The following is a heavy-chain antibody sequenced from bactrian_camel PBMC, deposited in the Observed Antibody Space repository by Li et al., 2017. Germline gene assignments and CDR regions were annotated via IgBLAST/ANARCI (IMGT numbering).Heavy chain of an antibody. CDR3: TKVGAWWEYNS. CDR1: GSIYGDAC. Sequence: VQLVESGGGSVQAGGSLRFSCGASGSIYGDACVGWLRQAPGKEREGVAAISWSGGGTYYADSVKGRFTISRDNAKNTLYLQLNSLSSEDTAMYYCTKVGAWWEYNSWGQGTQVTVS. CDR2: ISWSGGGT. D-gene: IGHD7*01. J-gene: IGHJ4*01. V-gene: IGHV3S59*01.